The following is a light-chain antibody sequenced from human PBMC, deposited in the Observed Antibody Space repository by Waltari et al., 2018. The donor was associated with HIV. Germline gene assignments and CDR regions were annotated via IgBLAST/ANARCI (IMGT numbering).Light chain of an antibody. Sequence: QSVLTQPPSASGTPGQRVTISCSGSSSNIGGNTVNWYQHLPGTAPKLLIYSNHQRRSGVPDRFSGSKSGTSASLAISGLQSEDEADYYCASRDDSLNGPVFGRGTKLTVL. J-gene: IGLJ2*01. CDR1: SSNIGGNT. V-gene: IGLV1-44*01. CDR2: SNH. CDR3: ASRDDSLNGPV.